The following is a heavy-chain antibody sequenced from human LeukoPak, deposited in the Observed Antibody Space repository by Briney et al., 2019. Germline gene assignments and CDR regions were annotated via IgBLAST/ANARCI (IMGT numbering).Heavy chain of an antibody. CDR2: NGTRGSTI. Sequence: PGGSLRLSCAASGFTFSRYEMNWVRQAAGKGLEWGSYNGTRGSTIYYADSVKGRFTISRDDDNNSLYLHMNSLRAEDTAVYYCSRYCGGDCYYDYWGQGTLVTVSS. V-gene: IGHV3-48*03. J-gene: IGHJ4*02. D-gene: IGHD2-21*02. CDR1: GFTFSRYE. CDR3: SRYCGGDCYYDY.